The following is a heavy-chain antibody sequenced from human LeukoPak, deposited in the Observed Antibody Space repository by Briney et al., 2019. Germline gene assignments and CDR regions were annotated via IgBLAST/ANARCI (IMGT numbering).Heavy chain of an antibody. CDR3: ARDNSVRDESWWFNP. CDR1: GGTFSRYA. V-gene: IGHV1-69*13. CDR2: ISPIFGTA. Sequence: SVNVSCKACGGTFSRYAISWGRQAPAPGLEWMGGISPIFGTANYAQKFQGRVTITADESTSTAYMELSSMRSEDTAVYYCARDNSVRDESWWFNPWGQGTLVTVSS. J-gene: IGHJ5*01. D-gene: IGHD5-24*01.